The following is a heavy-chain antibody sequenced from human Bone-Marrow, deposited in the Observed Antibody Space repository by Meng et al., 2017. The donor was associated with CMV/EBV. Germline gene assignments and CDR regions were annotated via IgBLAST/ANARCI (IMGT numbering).Heavy chain of an antibody. J-gene: IGHJ4*02. D-gene: IGHD3-3*01. CDR2: IIPILGIA. CDR1: GGTFSSYA. CDR3: AIRPYFGVVTTDY. Sequence: GGSLRLSCKASGGTFSSYAISWVRQAPGQGLEWMGGIIPILGIANYAQKFQGRVTITADKSTSTAYMELSSLRSEDTAVYYCAIRPYFGVVTTDYWGQGTLVTVSS. V-gene: IGHV1-69*10.